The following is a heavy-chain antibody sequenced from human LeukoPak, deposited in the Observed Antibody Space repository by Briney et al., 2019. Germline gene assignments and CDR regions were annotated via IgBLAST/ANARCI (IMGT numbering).Heavy chain of an antibody. V-gene: IGHV4-34*01. D-gene: IGHD6-19*01. CDR2: INHSGST. CDR3: APLGSGWYDFDY. CDR1: GGSFSGYY. J-gene: IGHJ4*02. Sequence: SETLSLTCAVYGGSFSGYYWSWIRQPPGKGLEWIGEINHSGSTNYNPSLKSRVTISVDTSKNQFSLKLSSVTAADTAVYYCAPLGSGWYDFDYWGQGTLVTVSS.